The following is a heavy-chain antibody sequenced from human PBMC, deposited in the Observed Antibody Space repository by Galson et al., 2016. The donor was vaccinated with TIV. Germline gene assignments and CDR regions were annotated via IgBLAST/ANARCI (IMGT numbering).Heavy chain of an antibody. CDR3: ARTGANTLYSGGYGDDDGFDF. CDR1: GFTLPNYG. D-gene: IGHD1-26*01. J-gene: IGHJ3*01. V-gene: IGHV3-33*01. Sequence: SLRLSCATSGFTLPNYGMTWVRQAPDKGLEWVAVIWYDGTNTHYADYVKGRFTISKDNSENTLNLQMNTLRAEDTAVYYCARTGANTLYSGGYGDDDGFDFWGQGTMVTVSS. CDR2: IWYDGTNT.